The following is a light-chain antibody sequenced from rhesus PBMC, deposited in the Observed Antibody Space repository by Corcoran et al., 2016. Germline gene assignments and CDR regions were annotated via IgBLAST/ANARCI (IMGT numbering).Light chain of an antibody. CDR3: QHGYGTPFS. Sequence: DIQMTQSPSSLSASVGDRVTITFRASENVNNYLNWYQQKPGKAPKLLIYKASPLQSGVPSRFSGSGSGTDYTFASSSLQPEDVATYYCQHGYGTPFSFGQGTKVEIK. CDR2: KAS. V-gene: IGKV1-74*01. J-gene: IGKJ2*01. CDR1: ENVNNY.